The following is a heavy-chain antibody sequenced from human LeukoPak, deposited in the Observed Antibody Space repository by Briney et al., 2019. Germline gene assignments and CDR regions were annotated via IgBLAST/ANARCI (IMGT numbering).Heavy chain of an antibody. CDR1: GFTFSSYW. D-gene: IGHD2-2*01. Sequence: GGSLRLSCAASGFTFSSYWMSCVRQAPGKGLEWVANIKQDGSEKYYVDSVKGRFTISRDNAKNSLYLQMNSLRAEDTAVYYCARDDCSSISCYHNWFDPWGQGTLVTVSS. V-gene: IGHV3-7*01. CDR3: ARDDCSSISCYHNWFDP. J-gene: IGHJ5*02. CDR2: IKQDGSEK.